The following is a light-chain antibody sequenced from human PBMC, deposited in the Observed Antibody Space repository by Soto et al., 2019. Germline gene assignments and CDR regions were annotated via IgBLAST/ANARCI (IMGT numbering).Light chain of an antibody. CDR2: RNN. J-gene: IGLJ1*01. Sequence: QAVLTEPPSACGTPGQGVTISCSGSSSNIGSNTVNWYQQLPGTAPKLLIYRNNQRPSGVPDRFSGSKSGTSASLAISGLQSEDEADYYCAAWDDSLNGYVFGTGTKVTVL. V-gene: IGLV1-44*01. CDR1: SSNIGSNT. CDR3: AAWDDSLNGYV.